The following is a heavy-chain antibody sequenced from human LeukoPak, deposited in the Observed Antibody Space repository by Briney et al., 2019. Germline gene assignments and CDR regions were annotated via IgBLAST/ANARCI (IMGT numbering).Heavy chain of an antibody. Sequence: GGSLRLSCAASGFTFDDYGMSWVRHAPGKGLEWVSGINWNGGSTGYADPVKGRFTISRDNAKNSLYLQMNSQRAEDTALYYCARDLSGDYYYYMDVWGKGTTVTVSS. V-gene: IGHV3-20*04. CDR2: INWNGGST. CDR1: GFTFDDYG. J-gene: IGHJ6*03. CDR3: ARDLSGDYYYYMDV. D-gene: IGHD4-17*01.